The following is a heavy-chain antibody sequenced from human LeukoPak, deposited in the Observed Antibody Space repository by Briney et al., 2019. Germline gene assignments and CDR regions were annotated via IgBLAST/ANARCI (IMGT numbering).Heavy chain of an antibody. CDR2: IIPIFGTA. CDR3: ARDWYYYDSSGYYYALRY. CDR1: GGTFSSYA. D-gene: IGHD3-22*01. J-gene: IGHJ4*02. Sequence: SVKVSCKASGGTFSSYAISWVRQAPGQGLEWMGGIIPIFGTANYAQKFQGRVTITADESTSTAYMELSSLRSEDTAVYYCARDWYYYDSSGYYYALRYWGQGTLVTVSS. V-gene: IGHV1-69*13.